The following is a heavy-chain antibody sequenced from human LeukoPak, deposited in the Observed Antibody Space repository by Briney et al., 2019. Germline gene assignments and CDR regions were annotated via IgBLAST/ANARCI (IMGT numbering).Heavy chain of an antibody. V-gene: IGHV4-34*01. CDR2: INHSGST. CDR3: ARGRSSSFPHYYYYMDV. D-gene: IGHD6-6*01. J-gene: IGHJ6*03. CDR1: GGSFSGYY. Sequence: SETLSLTCAVYGGSFSGYYWSWIRQPPGKGLEWIGEINHSGSTNYNPSLKSRVTISVDTSKNQFSLKLSSVTAADTAVYYCARGRSSSFPHYYYYMDVWGKGTTVTVSS.